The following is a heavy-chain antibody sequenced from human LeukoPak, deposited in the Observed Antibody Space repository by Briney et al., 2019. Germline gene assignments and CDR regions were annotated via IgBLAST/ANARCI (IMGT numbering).Heavy chain of an antibody. CDR2: ISGSGGST. V-gene: IGHV3-23*01. CDR1: GFTFSSYA. CDR3: VRDLAFFRSSTTLEDY. D-gene: IGHD3-3*02. Sequence: GGSLRLSCAASGFTFSSYAMSWVRQAPGKGLEWVSAISGSGGSTYYADSVKGRFTISRDNSKNTLYLQMNNLTAEDTAVYYCVRDLAFFRSSTTLEDYWGQGTLVTVSS. J-gene: IGHJ4*02.